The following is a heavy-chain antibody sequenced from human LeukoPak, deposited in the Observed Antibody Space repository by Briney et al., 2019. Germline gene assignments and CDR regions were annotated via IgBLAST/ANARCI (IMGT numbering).Heavy chain of an antibody. CDR2: ISSSSSYI. CDR3: AGIGDSPDAFDI. Sequence: GGSLRLSCAASGFTFSSYGMDWVRQAPGKGLEWVSSISSSSSYIYYADSVKGRFTISRDNAKNSLYLQMNSLRAEDTAVYYCAGIGDSPDAFDIWGQGTMVTVSS. D-gene: IGHD3-10*01. CDR1: GFTFSSYG. J-gene: IGHJ3*02. V-gene: IGHV3-21*01.